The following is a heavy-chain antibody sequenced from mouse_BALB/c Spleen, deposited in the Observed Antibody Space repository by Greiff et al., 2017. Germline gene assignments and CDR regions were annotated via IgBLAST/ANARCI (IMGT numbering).Heavy chain of an antibody. D-gene: IGHD2-1*01. Sequence: QLQQSGAELVRPGTSVKVSCKASGYAFTNYLIEWVKQRPGQGLEWIGVINPGSGGTNYNEKFKGKATLTADKSSSTAYMQLSSLTSDDSAVYFCARYGNYEVYFDYWGQGTTLTVSS. CDR3: ARYGNYEVYFDY. V-gene: IGHV1-54*01. CDR1: GYAFTNYL. J-gene: IGHJ2*01. CDR2: INPGSGGT.